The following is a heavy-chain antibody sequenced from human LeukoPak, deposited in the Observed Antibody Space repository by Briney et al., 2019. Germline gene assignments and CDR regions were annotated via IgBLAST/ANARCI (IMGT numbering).Heavy chain of an antibody. D-gene: IGHD3-10*01. J-gene: IGHJ3*02. CDR1: GYTFTGYY. V-gene: IGHV1-2*02. Sequence: ASVKVSCKASGYTFTGYYMHWVRQAPGQGLEWMGWINPNSGGTNYAQKFQGRVTMTRDTSISTAYMELSRLRSDDTAVYYCADRDRTGGVLLWFGEFKTSTYAFDIWGQGTMVTVSS. CDR2: INPNSGGT. CDR3: ADRDRTGGVLLWFGEFKTSTYAFDI.